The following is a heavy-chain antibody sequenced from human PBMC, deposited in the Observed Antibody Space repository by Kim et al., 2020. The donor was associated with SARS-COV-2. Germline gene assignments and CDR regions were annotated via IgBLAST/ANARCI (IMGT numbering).Heavy chain of an antibody. D-gene: IGHD6-25*01. CDR3: TRDGPRLAASFDY. CDR1: GFTFGDYA. V-gene: IGHV3-49*03. J-gene: IGHJ4*02. Sequence: GGSLRLSCTASGFTFGDYAMSWFRQAPGKGLEWVGFIRSKAYGGTTEYAASVKGRFTISRDDSKSIAYLQMNSLKTEDTAVYYCTRDGPRLAASFDYWGQGTLVTVSS. CDR2: IRSKAYGGTT.